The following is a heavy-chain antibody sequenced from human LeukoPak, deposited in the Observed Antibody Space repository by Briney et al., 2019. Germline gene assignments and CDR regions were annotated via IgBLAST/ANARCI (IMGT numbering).Heavy chain of an antibody. V-gene: IGHV1-2*02. CDR1: GYTFTGYY. CDR3: ARDTRCSGGSCYSYYYYYMDV. J-gene: IGHJ6*03. D-gene: IGHD2-15*01. CDR2: INPNSGGT. Sequence: ASVKVSCKASGYTFTGYYIHWVRQAPGQGLEWMGWINPNSGGTHYAQKFQGRVTMTRDTSISTAYMELSRLRSDDTAVYYCARDTRCSGGSCYSYYYYYMDVWGKGTTVTVSS.